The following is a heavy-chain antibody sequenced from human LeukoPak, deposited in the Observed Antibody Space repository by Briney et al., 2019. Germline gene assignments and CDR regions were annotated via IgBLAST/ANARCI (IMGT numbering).Heavy chain of an antibody. CDR2: INHSGGT. V-gene: IGHV4-34*01. D-gene: IGHD3-10*01. Sequence: SETLSLTCAVYGGSFSGYYWSWIRQPPGKGLEWIGEINHSGGTNCNPSLKSRVTISVDTSKNQFSLKLSSVTAADTAVYYCARNKRAPASPYYYGSGSYYGMDVWGQGTTVTVSS. J-gene: IGHJ6*02. CDR3: ARNKRAPASPYYYGSGSYYGMDV. CDR1: GGSFSGYY.